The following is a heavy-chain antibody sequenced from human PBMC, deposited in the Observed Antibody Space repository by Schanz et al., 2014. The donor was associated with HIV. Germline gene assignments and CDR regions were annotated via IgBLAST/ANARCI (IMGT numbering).Heavy chain of an antibody. CDR3: ARGPDYSSASYKFDY. CDR2: VNPDSGNT. D-gene: IGHD4-4*01. CDR1: GYTFVSYD. J-gene: IGHJ4*02. Sequence: QVQLVQSGAEAKKPGASARASCKASGYTFVSYDINWIRQAPGQGPEWMGWVNPDSGNTGYAQKFQGRGTMSRNVPKNTAYMELRGLTSEDTAVYFCARGPDYSSASYKFDYWGQGTPVSVYS. V-gene: IGHV1-8*02.